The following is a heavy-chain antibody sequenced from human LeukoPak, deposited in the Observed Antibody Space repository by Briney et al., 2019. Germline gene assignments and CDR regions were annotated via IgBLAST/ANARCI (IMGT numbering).Heavy chain of an antibody. J-gene: IGHJ4*02. V-gene: IGHV3-23*01. CDR1: GFTFSGYA. CDR2: ISGSGGGT. CDR3: AKACIPAAGQDYFDY. D-gene: IGHD6-13*01. Sequence: TGGSLRLSCAASGFTFSGYAMTWVRQAPGKGLELVAAISGSGGGTYYADSVKGRFTISRDNSKNTLYVQMTSLRAEDTAVYYCAKACIPAAGQDYFDYWGQGTLVTVPS.